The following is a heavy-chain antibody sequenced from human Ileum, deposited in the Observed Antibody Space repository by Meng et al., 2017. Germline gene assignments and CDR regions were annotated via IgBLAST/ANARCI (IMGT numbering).Heavy chain of an antibody. Sequence: SVKVSCKASGFTFTSSAVQWVRQARGQRLEWIGWIVVGRGNTNYAQKFQERVTITRDMSTSTAYMELSSLRSEDTAVYYCAAFYYYDSSGYYLHPDYFDYWGQGTLVTVSS. CDR1: GFTFTSSA. J-gene: IGHJ4*02. CDR2: IVVGRGNT. CDR3: AAFYYYDSSGYYLHPDYFDY. V-gene: IGHV1-58*01. D-gene: IGHD3-22*01.